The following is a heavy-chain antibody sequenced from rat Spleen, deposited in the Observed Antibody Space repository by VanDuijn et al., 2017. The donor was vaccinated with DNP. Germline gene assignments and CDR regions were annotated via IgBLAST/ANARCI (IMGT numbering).Heavy chain of an antibody. J-gene: IGHJ2*01. CDR3: TREGTTVAPFDY. D-gene: IGHD1-3*01. Sequence: QVQLKESGPGLVQPSQTLSLACTVSGFSLTNHHVHWVRQPSGKGLEWMGVVWIGGTTDYNSIFKSRLSISRDTSKSQVFLKMNSLQTEDTAIYFCTREGTTVAPFDYWGQGVMVTVSS. CDR1: GFSLTNHH. V-gene: IGHV2-30*01. CDR2: VWIGGTT.